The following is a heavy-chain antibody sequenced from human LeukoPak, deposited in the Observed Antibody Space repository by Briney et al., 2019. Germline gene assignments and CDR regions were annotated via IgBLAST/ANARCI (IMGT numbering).Heavy chain of an antibody. CDR2: IKQDGSEI. V-gene: IGHV3-7*03. CDR3: VRAMDV. J-gene: IGHJ6*02. Sequence: GGSLRLSCAASGFTFSSYWMNWVRQAPGKGLEWVANIKQDGSEIYYVDSVKGRFTISRDNAKNSLYPQMNSLRAEDSAVYYCVRAMDVWGQGTTVTVSS. CDR1: GFTFSSYW.